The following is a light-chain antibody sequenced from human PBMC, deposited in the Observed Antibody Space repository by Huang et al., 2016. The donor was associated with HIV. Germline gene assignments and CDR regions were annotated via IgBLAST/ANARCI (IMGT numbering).Light chain of an antibody. CDR1: QSISSY. CDR2: AAS. V-gene: IGKV1-39*01. J-gene: IGKJ3*01. Sequence: DIQMTQSPSSLSASVGDRVIITCRASQSISSYLNWYQQQPGKAPNLLIYAASSLQSGVPSRFSGSGSGTDFILTIRSLQPEDFATYYCQQSYSNTFTFGAGTKVDVK. CDR3: QQSYSNTFT.